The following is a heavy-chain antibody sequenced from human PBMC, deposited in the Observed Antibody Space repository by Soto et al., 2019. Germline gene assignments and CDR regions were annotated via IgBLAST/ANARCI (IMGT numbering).Heavy chain of an antibody. D-gene: IGHD3-9*01. CDR1: GYTFTSYG. CDR2: ISAYNGNT. V-gene: IGHV1-18*04. J-gene: IGHJ6*02. Sequence: QVQLVQSGAEVKKPGASVKVSCKASGYTFTSYGISWVRQAPGQGLEWMGWISAYNGNTNYAQKLQGRVTMTTDTATITVYMELRSLRSDDKAVYYCARDGDILTGYPQSYYYSGMDVWGQGTTVTVSS. CDR3: ARDGDILTGYPQSYYYSGMDV.